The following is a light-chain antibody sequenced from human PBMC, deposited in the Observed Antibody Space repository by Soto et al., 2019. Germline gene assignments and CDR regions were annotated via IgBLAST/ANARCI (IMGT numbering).Light chain of an antibody. CDR3: LLYYGGAWV. J-gene: IGLJ3*02. CDR2: STS. V-gene: IGLV7-43*01. Sequence: QAVVTQEPSLTVSPGGTVTLTCASSTGAVTSVYYPNWFQQKAGQAPRVLIYSTSNKHFWTPARFSGSLLGGKAALTLSGVQPEDEAEYYGLLYYGGAWVFGGGTKLTVL. CDR1: TGAVTSVYY.